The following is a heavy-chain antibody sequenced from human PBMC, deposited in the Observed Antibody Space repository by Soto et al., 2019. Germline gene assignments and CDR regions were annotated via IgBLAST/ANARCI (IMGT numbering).Heavy chain of an antibody. CDR3: ARGHSSGWYDDAFDI. CDR2: IIPIFGTA. D-gene: IGHD6-19*01. CDR1: GGTFSSYA. V-gene: IGHV1-69*13. Sequence: ASVKVSCKASGGTFSSYAISWVRQAPGQGLEWRGGIIPIFGTANYAQKFQGRVTITADESTSTAYMELSSLRSEDTAVYYGARGHSSGWYDDAFDIWGQGTMVTVSS. J-gene: IGHJ3*02.